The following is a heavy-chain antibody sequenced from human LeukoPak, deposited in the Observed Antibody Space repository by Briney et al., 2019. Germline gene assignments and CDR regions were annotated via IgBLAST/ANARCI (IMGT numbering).Heavy chain of an antibody. D-gene: IGHD3-10*01. CDR1: GYAFTSYG. CDR2: ISAYNGNT. V-gene: IGHV1-18*01. J-gene: IGHJ4*02. CDR3: ARMYGFGELTYFDY. Sequence: GASVKVSCKASGYAFTSYGISWVRQAPGQGLEWMGWISAYNGNTNYAQKLQGRVTMTTDTSTSTAYMELRSLRSDDTAVYYCARMYGFGELTYFDYWGQGTLVTVSS.